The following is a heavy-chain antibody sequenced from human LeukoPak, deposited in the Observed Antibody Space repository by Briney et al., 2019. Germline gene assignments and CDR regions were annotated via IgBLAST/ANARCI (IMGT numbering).Heavy chain of an antibody. Sequence: SETLSLTCTVSGYSISSGYYWGWIRQPPGKGLEWIGNIYHSGSTYYNPSLKSRVTISVDTSKNQFSLKLSSVTAADTAVYYCARMFRGQVGAMGPSDYWGQGTLVTVSS. V-gene: IGHV4-38-2*02. CDR1: GYSISSGYY. CDR2: IYHSGST. D-gene: IGHD1-26*01. CDR3: ARMFRGQVGAMGPSDY. J-gene: IGHJ4*02.